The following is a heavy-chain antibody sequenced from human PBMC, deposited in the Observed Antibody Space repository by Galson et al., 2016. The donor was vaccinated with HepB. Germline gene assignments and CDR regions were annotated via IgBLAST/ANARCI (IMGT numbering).Heavy chain of an antibody. CDR3: AKYFGLRYFDWLLH. CDR2: ISYDGSNK. V-gene: IGHV3-30*18. D-gene: IGHD3-9*01. Sequence: SLRLSCAASGFTFSSYGMHWVRQAPGKGLEWVAVISYDGSNKYYADSVKGRFTISRDNSKNTLYLQMNSLRAEDTAVYYCAKYFGLRYFDWLLHWGQGTLVTVSS. CDR1: GFTFSSYG. J-gene: IGHJ4*02.